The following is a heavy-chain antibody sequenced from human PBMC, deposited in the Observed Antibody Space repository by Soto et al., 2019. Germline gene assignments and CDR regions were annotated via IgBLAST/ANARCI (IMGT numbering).Heavy chain of an antibody. CDR1: GFTFSSYA. V-gene: IGHV3-23*01. D-gene: IGHD2-8*01. J-gene: IGHJ5*02. Sequence: EVQLLESGGGLVQPGGSLRLSCAASGFTFSSYAMSWVRQAPGKGLEWVSAISGSGGSTYYADSVKGRFTISRDNSKRTLSLQMNSLRAEDTAVYYCVRGSSCSNGVRYNLGWFGPWGQGTLVTVSS. CDR3: VRGSSCSNGVRYNLGWFGP. CDR2: ISGSGGST.